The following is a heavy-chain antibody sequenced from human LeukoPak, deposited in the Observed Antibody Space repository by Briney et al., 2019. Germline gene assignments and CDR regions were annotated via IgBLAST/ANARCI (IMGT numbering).Heavy chain of an antibody. CDR2: IIPIFGTA. CDR1: GGTFSSYA. D-gene: IGHD6-19*01. CDR3: AKDMAAVAGQGYECFDC. Sequence: ASVKVSCKASGGTFSSYAISWVRQAPGQGLEWMGGIIPIFGTANYAQKFQGRVTITADKSTSTAYMELSSLRSDDTAVYYCAKDMAAVAGQGYECFDCWGQGTLVTVSS. V-gene: IGHV1-69*06. J-gene: IGHJ4*02.